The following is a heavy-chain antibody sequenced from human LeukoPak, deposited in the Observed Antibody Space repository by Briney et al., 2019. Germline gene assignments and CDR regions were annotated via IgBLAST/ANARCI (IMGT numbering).Heavy chain of an antibody. D-gene: IGHD3-22*01. CDR3: AKDGGNYYDAGGSYLMRSYMDV. V-gene: IGHV1-69*01. J-gene: IGHJ6*03. Sequence: GSSVKVSCKASGGTFSSYAISWVRQAPGQGLGWMGGIIPIFGTPNYAQNFQGRVTIAADESTSTAYMELSSLRSEDTAVYYCAKDGGNYYDAGGSYLMRSYMDVWGKGTTVTVSS. CDR2: IIPIFGTP. CDR1: GGTFSSYA.